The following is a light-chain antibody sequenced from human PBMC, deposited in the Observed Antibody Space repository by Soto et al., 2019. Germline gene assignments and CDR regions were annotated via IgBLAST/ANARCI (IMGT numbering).Light chain of an antibody. CDR1: QSISGY. CDR3: QQYNSYSSWT. V-gene: IGKV1-5*01. CDR2: DVS. J-gene: IGKJ1*01. Sequence: QMTQSPSSLSASVGDRVSITCRASQSISGYFNWYQQKPGQAPKLLIYDVSTLESAVPSRFSGSGSGTEFTLPISSLQTDDFATYYCQQYNSYSSWTFGQGAKV.